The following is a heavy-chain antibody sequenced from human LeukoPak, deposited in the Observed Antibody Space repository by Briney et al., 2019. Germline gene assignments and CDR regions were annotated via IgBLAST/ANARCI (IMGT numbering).Heavy chain of an antibody. V-gene: IGHV4-39*07. D-gene: IGHD3-22*01. CDR3: ARVESRFDSSGFARRKFDF. CDR1: GDSISSISYY. J-gene: IGHJ4*02. CDR2: IYYRGST. Sequence: SETLSLTCTVSGDSISSISYYWGWIRQPTGKGLEWIGNIYYRGSTFYNPSLKSRVTISVDTSKNQFSLNLSSVTAADTAVYYCARVESRFDSSGFARRKFDFWGQGTLVTVSS.